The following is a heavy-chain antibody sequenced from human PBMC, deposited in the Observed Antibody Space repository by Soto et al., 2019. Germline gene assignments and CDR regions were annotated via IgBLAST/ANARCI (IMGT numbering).Heavy chain of an antibody. J-gene: IGHJ4*02. CDR1: GFTFSSYG. CDR2: ISYDGGNK. Sequence: QVQLVESGGGVVQPGRSLRLSCAASGFTFSSYGMHWVRQAPGKGLEWVAVISYDGGNKYYADSVKGRFTISRDNSKNTLYLQMNSLRAEDTAVYYCAKDPEMATTFDYWGQGTLVTVSS. D-gene: IGHD5-12*01. V-gene: IGHV3-30*18. CDR3: AKDPEMATTFDY.